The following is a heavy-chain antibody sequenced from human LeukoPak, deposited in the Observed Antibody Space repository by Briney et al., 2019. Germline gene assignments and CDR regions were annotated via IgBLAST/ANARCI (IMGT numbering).Heavy chain of an antibody. J-gene: IGHJ5*02. CDR3: ARDKDSSGYYNWFDP. D-gene: IGHD3-22*01. CDR2: INPNSGGT. V-gene: IGHV1-2*02. Sequence: ASVTVSCKASGYTFTGYYMHWVRQAPGQGLEWIGWINPNSGGTNYAQKFQGRVTMTRDTSISTAYMELSRLRSDDTAVYYCARDKDSSGYYNWFDPWGQGTLVTVSS. CDR1: GYTFTGYY.